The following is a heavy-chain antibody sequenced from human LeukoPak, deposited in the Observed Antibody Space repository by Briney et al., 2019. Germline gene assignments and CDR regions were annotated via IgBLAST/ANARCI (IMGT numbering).Heavy chain of an antibody. V-gene: IGHV5-10-1*01. Sequence: GESLKISCKGSGYSFTSYWISWVRQMPGKGLEWMGRIDPSDSYTNYSPSFQGHVTISADKSISTAYLQWSSLKASDTAMYYCARSVLLWCGELNWFDPWGQGTLVSVSS. J-gene: IGHJ5*02. CDR2: IDPSDSYT. CDR1: GYSFTSYW. D-gene: IGHD3-10*01. CDR3: ARSVLLWCGELNWFDP.